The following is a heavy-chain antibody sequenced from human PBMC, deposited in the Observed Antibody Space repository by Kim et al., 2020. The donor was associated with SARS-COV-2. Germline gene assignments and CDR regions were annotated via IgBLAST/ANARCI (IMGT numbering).Heavy chain of an antibody. Sequence: GGSLRLSCAASGFTFSSYSMNWVRQAPGKGLEWVSYISSSSSTIYYADSVKGRFTISRDNAKNSLYLQMDSLRDEDTAVYYCARDERYGSGSLYYYYGMNVCGQGTTVTVSS. J-gene: IGHJ6*02. CDR2: ISSSSSTI. CDR3: ARDERYGSGSLYYYYGMNV. CDR1: GFTFSSYS. V-gene: IGHV3-48*02. D-gene: IGHD3-10*01.